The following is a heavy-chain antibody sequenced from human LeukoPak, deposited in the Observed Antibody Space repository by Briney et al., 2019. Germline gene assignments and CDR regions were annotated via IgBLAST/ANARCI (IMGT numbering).Heavy chain of an antibody. J-gene: IGHJ4*02. D-gene: IGHD5-18*01. V-gene: IGHV3-74*01. CDR1: GXTFSSYW. CDR3: ARVVDTHFDY. Sequence: GGSLRLSCAASGXTFSSYWMHWVRQAPGKGLVWVSRIKSDGSTTTYADSVKGRFTISRDNAKNTLYLQMNSLRAEDTAVYYCARVVDTHFDYWGQGTLVTVSS. CDR2: IKSDGSTT.